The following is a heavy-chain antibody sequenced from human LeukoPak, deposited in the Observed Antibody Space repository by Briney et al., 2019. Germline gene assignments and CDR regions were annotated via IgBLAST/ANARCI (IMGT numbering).Heavy chain of an antibody. CDR1: GGSISSGGYY. V-gene: IGHV4-31*03. CDR3: AGAGYSYGLGIFDY. Sequence: SQTLSLTCTVSGGSISSGGYYWSWIRQHPGKGLEWIGYIYYSGSTYYNPYLKSRVTISVDTSKNQFSLKLSSVTAADTAVYYCAGAGYSYGLGIFDYWGQGTLVTVSS. D-gene: IGHD5-18*01. CDR2: IYYSGST. J-gene: IGHJ4*02.